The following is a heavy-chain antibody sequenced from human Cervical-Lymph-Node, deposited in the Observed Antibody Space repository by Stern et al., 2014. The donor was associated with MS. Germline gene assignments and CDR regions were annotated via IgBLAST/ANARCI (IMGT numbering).Heavy chain of an antibody. J-gene: IGHJ4*02. CDR2: ITTNTGNP. CDR1: GYSFNRYA. Sequence: QMQLVQSGSELRKPGASVKVSCKASGYSFNRYAVTWVRQAPGQGLEWLGWITTNTGNPTYAQGFTGRFVFSLDTSVSTTYLHISSLKAEDTAVYYCARDLRDISGYYLDSWGQGSLVTVSS. CDR3: ARDLRDISGYYLDS. V-gene: IGHV7-4-1*02. D-gene: IGHD3-22*01.